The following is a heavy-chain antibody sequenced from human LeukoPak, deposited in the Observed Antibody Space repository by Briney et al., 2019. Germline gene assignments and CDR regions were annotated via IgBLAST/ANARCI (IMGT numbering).Heavy chain of an antibody. CDR1: GYTLTELS. CDR2: YDPADGET. Sequence: ASVKVSCKVSGYTLTELSMHWVRQAPGKGLEWMGGYDPADGETIYAQKFQGRVTMTEDTSTDTAYMELSRLRSDDTAVYYCAGEYSSGQHDAFDIWGQGTMVTVSS. V-gene: IGHV1-24*01. D-gene: IGHD6-19*01. J-gene: IGHJ3*02. CDR3: AGEYSSGQHDAFDI.